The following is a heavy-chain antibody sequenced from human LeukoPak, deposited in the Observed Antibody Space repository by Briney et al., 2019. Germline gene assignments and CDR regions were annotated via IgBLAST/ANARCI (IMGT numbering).Heavy chain of an antibody. V-gene: IGHV4-39*07. CDR3: ATTTIRLGY. CDR1: GGSISSGDYS. Sequence: SETLSLTCAVSGGSISSGDYSWSWIRQPPGKGLEWIGSIYHSGSTYYNPSLKSRVTISVDTSKNQFSLKLSSVTAADTAVYYCATTTIRLGYWGQGTLVTVSS. D-gene: IGHD1-26*01. CDR2: IYHSGST. J-gene: IGHJ4*02.